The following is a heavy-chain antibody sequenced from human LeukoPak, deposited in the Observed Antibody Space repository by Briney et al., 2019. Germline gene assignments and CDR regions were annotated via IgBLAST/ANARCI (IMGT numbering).Heavy chain of an antibody. CDR3: TTDPYSSGYYYGADYFDY. D-gene: IGHD3-22*01. J-gene: IGHJ4*02. V-gene: IGHV3-15*01. CDR2: IKSKANGGTT. Sequence: GGSRRLSCAAYGFTFSNAWMSWVRQAPGKGLEWVGRIKSKANGGTTDYAAPVKGRFTISRDDSKNTLYLQMNSLKTEDTAVYYCTTDPYSSGYYYGADYFDYWGQGTLVTVSS. CDR1: GFTFSNAW.